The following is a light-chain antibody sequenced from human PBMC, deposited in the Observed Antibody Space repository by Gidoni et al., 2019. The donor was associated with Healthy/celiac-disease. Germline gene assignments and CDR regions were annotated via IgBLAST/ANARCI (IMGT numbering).Light chain of an antibody. CDR1: QSLLHSDGKTY. Sequence: DIVMTQTPLSLSVTPGQPASISCKSSQSLLHSDGKTYLYWYLQKPGQSPQLLIYEVSNRFFGVPDRFRGSGSGTDFTLKISRVEAEDVGVYYCMQSIQLPPNTFGQGTRLEIK. V-gene: IGKV2D-29*02. CDR3: MQSIQLPPNT. J-gene: IGKJ5*01. CDR2: EVS.